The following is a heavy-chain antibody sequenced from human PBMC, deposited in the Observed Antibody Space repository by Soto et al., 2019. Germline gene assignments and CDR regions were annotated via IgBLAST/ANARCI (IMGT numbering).Heavy chain of an antibody. CDR3: ARGGYSYGFGESMDV. J-gene: IGHJ6*02. CDR1: GGSVSSGSYY. V-gene: IGHV4-61*01. D-gene: IGHD5-18*01. CDR2: IYYSGST. Sequence: KPSETLSLTCTVSGGSVSSGSYYWSWTRQPPGKGLEWIGYIYYSGSTNYNPSLKSRVTISVDTSKNQFSLKLSSVTAADTAVYYCARGGYSYGFGESMDVWGQGTTVTVSS.